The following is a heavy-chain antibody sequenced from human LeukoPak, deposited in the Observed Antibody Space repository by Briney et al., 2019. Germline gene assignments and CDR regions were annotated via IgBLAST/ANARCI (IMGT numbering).Heavy chain of an antibody. D-gene: IGHD6-19*01. V-gene: IGHV4-59*01. J-gene: IGHJ4*02. Sequence: PSETLSLTCTVSGGSISSYYWSWIRQPPGKGLEWIGYIHYSGSTNYNPSLKSRVTISVDTSKNQFSLKLSSVTAADTAVYYCARGSSGWYNIIDYWGQGTLVTVSS. CDR3: ARGSSGWYNIIDY. CDR2: IHYSGST. CDR1: GGSISSYY.